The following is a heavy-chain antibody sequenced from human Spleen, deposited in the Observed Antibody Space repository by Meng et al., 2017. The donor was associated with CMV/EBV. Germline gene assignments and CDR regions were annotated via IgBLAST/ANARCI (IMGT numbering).Heavy chain of an antibody. V-gene: IGHV4-39*01. CDR1: GGPISSSSYY. D-gene: IGHD3-3*01. CDR2: IYYSGST. Sequence: GSLRLSCTVSGGPISSSSYYWGWIRQPPGKGLEWIGSIYYSGSTYYNPSLKSRVTISVDTSKNQFSLKLSSVTAEDTAVYYCASWGADYDFWNVFQAGDYWGQGTLVTVSS. CDR3: ASWGADYDFWNVFQAGDY. J-gene: IGHJ4*02.